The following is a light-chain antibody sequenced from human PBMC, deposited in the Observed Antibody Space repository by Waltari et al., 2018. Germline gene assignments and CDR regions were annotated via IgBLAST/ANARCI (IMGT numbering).Light chain of an antibody. CDR1: GPNTGAGYD. CDR3: QSYDRSLSVV. J-gene: IGLJ2*01. CDR2: GNH. V-gene: IGLV1-40*01. Sequence: QSALPQPPSVSGAPGQRITISCTGSGPNTGAGYDVHWYQQFPGTAPKPLLYGNHNRPSGVPDRFFGSKTGTSASLAITGLQADDEADYYCQSYDRSLSVVFGGGTKLTVL.